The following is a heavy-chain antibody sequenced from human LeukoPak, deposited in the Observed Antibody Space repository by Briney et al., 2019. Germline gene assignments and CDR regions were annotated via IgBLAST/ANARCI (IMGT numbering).Heavy chain of an antibody. J-gene: IGHJ3*02. D-gene: IGHD2-2*02. Sequence: PGGSLRLSCAASGFTFSSYGMHWVRQAPGKGLEWVAFIRYDGSNKYYADSVKVRFTISRDNSKNTLYLQMNSLRAEDTAVYYCAKPYCSSTSCYMGDAFDIWGQGTMVTVSS. CDR2: IRYDGSNK. CDR1: GFTFSSYG. V-gene: IGHV3-30*02. CDR3: AKPYCSSTSCYMGDAFDI.